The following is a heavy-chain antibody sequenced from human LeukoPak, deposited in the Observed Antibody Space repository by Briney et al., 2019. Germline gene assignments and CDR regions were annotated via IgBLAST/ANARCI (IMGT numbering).Heavy chain of an antibody. D-gene: IGHD3-22*01. CDR1: GYTFTNYG. J-gene: IGHJ4*02. CDR3: ARVRNYDGSTYYFDY. CDR2: ISAYGGNT. V-gene: IGHV1-18*01. Sequence: ASVKVSCKASGYTFTNYGFSWVRQAPGQGLEWMGWISAYGGNTNYAQKFQRRVTMTTDTSTSTAYMELRSLRSDDTAVYYCARVRNYDGSTYYFDYWGQGTLVTVSS.